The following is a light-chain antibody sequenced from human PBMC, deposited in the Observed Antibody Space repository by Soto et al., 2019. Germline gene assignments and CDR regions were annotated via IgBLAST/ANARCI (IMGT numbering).Light chain of an antibody. J-gene: IGLJ1*01. CDR2: EVS. Sequence: QSALTQPPSVSGSPGQSVTISCTGTSSDVGSYNRVSWYQQPPGTAPKLMIYEVSNRPSGVPDRCSGSKSGNTASLTISGLQPEDEADYYCNSYTSSSTYVFATGTKLTVL. V-gene: IGLV2-18*02. CDR3: NSYTSSSTYV. CDR1: SSDVGSYNR.